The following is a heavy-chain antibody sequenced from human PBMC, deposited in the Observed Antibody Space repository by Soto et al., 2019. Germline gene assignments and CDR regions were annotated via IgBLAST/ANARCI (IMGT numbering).Heavy chain of an antibody. CDR1: GGSITSSGYY. CDR3: ARGGGSTKVDY. CDR2: TSNSGST. V-gene: IGHV4-31*03. J-gene: IGHJ4*02. D-gene: IGHD2-2*01. Sequence: QVQLQESGPGLVKPSQTLSLTCTVSGGSITSSGYYWSWIRQHPGEGLEWIGFTSNSGSTSYNPSLKSRVTISVATSSNQFSLNLKSVTAADTAVYYCARGGGSTKVDYWGQGTVVTVSP.